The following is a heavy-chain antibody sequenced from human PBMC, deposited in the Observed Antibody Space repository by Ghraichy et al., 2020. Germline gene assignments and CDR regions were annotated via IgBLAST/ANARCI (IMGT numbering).Heavy chain of an antibody. J-gene: IGHJ3*02. CDR3: ARGAPFGGSFRGDDAFDI. CDR1: GGSFSGYY. CDR2: INHSGST. D-gene: IGHD3-10*01. Sequence: SETLSLTCAVYGGSFSGYYWNWIRQPPGKGLEWIGEINHSGSTNYSPSLKSRVTTSVDTSKNQFSLKLNSVTAADTAVYYCARGAPFGGSFRGDDAFDIWGQGTMVTVSS. V-gene: IGHV4-34*01.